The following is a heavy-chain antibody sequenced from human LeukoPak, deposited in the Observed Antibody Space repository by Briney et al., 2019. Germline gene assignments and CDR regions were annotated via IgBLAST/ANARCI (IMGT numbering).Heavy chain of an antibody. CDR2: ISINGDNT. J-gene: IGHJ4*02. CDR3: ARVLRDISGYYDY. D-gene: IGHD3-22*01. V-gene: IGHV3-64*01. Sequence: GGSLRLSCAASGFTFSNYALHWVRQAPGKGLEYVSAISINGDNTYYANSVKGRFTISRDNSKNTLYLQMGSLRAEDMAVYYCARVLRDISGYYDYSGQGTLVTVSS. CDR1: GFTFSNYA.